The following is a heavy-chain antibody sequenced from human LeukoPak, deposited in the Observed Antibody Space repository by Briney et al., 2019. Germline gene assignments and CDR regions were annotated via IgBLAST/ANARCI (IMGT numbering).Heavy chain of an antibody. V-gene: IGHV3-21*01. Sequence: GGSLRLSCAASGFTFSSYAMNWVRQAPGEGLEWVASITSPVGHIYYADSLKGRITISRDNAESSLYLQMNSLRAEDTAVYYCARRERLGYSYGRGTLDIWGQGTMVTVSS. D-gene: IGHD5-18*01. J-gene: IGHJ3*02. CDR3: ARRERLGYSYGRGTLDI. CDR2: ITSPVGHI. CDR1: GFTFSSYA.